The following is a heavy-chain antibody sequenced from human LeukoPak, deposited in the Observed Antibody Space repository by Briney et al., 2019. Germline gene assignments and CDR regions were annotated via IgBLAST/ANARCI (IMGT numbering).Heavy chain of an antibody. CDR1: GFTFSSYS. J-gene: IGHJ4*02. Sequence: GGSLRLSCAASGFTFSSYSMNWVRQAPGKGLEWVSYISSSSSTIYYADSVKGRFTISRDNSKNTLYLQMNSLRAEDTAVYYCATLGGSSWYPAEYWGQGTLVTVSS. V-gene: IGHV3-48*01. D-gene: IGHD6-13*01. CDR3: ATLGGSSWYPAEY. CDR2: ISSSSSTI.